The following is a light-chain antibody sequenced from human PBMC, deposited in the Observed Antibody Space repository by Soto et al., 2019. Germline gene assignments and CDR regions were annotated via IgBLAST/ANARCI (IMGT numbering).Light chain of an antibody. J-gene: IGLJ1*01. CDR2: SNN. CDR3: AACDDSLNGYV. V-gene: IGLV1-44*01. CDR1: SSNIGSNT. Sequence: QSVLTQPPSASGTPGQRVTISCSGSSSNIGSNTVNWYQQLPGTAPKLLIYSNNQRPSRVPDRFSGSKSGTSASLAISGLQSEDEADYFCAACDDSLNGYVFGTGTKVTV.